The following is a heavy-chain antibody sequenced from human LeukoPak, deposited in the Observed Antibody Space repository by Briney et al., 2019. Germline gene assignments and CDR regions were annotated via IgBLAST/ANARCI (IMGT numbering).Heavy chain of an antibody. CDR3: ARYYDFWSGYPPFDY. CDR2: INHSGST. Sequence: SETLSLTCAVYGGSFSGYYWSWIRQPPGKGLEWIGEINHSGSTNYNPSLKSRVTISVDTSKNQFSLKLSSVTAADTAVYYCARYYDFWSGYPPFDYWGQGTLVTVSS. CDR1: GGSFSGYY. D-gene: IGHD3-3*01. V-gene: IGHV4-34*01. J-gene: IGHJ4*02.